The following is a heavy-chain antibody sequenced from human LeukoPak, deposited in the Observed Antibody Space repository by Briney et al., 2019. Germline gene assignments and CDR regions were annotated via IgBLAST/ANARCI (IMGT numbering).Heavy chain of an antibody. V-gene: IGHV4-30-4*07. CDR3: ATLPYSSGWHTWSS. Sequence: SETLSLTCTVSGGSISSGSYYWSWIRQPPGKGLEWIGYIYYSGSTYYNPSLKSRVTISVDTSKNQFSLKLSSVTAADTAVYYCATLPYSSGWHTWSSWGQGTLVTVSS. CDR1: GGSISSGSYY. D-gene: IGHD6-19*01. CDR2: IYYSGST. J-gene: IGHJ5*02.